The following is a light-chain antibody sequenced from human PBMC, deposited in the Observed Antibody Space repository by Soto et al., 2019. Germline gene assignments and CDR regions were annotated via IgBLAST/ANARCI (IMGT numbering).Light chain of an antibody. Sequence: QSVLTQPRSVSGSPGQSVTISCTGASSDVGSYNSVSWYQQHPGKAPKLMIYDVSKRPSGVPDRFSGSKSGNTASLTISGLQAEDEADYYCCSYAGSYTFGVFGGGTKLTVL. CDR3: CSYAGSYTFGV. CDR1: SSDVGSYNS. CDR2: DVS. J-gene: IGLJ2*01. V-gene: IGLV2-11*01.